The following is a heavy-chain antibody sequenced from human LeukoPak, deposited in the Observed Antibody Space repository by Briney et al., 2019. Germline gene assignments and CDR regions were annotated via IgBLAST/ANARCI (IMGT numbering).Heavy chain of an antibody. D-gene: IGHD3-9*01. CDR1: GGSITGYY. J-gene: IGHJ4*02. CDR2: IHYTGAT. Sequence: SETLSLTSAVYGGSITGYYWSWIRQTPGRGLEWVGEIHYTGATSYNPSLKSRATISTDTSKNQFSLRLSSVTAADTAVYYCARGNILTGYCFDFWGQGALVTVSS. V-gene: IGHV4-34*01. CDR3: ARGNILTGYCFDF.